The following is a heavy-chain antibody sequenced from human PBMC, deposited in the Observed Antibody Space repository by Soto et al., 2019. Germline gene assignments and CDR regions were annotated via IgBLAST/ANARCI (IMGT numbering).Heavy chain of an antibody. CDR3: ARAARGPGYCSSTSCRPYYYYYYMDV. CDR2: INHSGST. D-gene: IGHD2-2*01. J-gene: IGHJ6*03. V-gene: IGHV4-34*01. Sequence: PSETLSLTCAVYGGSFGGYYWSWIRQPPGKGLEWIGEINHSGSTNYNPSLKSRVTISVDTSKNQFSLKLSSVTAADTAVYYCARAARGPGYCSSTSCRPYYYYYYMDVWGKGTTVTVSS. CDR1: GGSFGGYY.